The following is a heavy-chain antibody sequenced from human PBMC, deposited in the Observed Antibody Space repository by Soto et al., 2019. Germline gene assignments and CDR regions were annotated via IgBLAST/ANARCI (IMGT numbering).Heavy chain of an antibody. CDR3: AAHFHWGPYNYYYGMDV. Sequence: QVQLVQSGAEVKKPGSSVKVSCKASGGTFSSYAISWVRQAPGQGLEWMGGIIPMFGTADYAQKFQGRVTITADESTSTAYMELSNLRSEDTAVYYCAAHFHWGPYNYYYGMDVWGQGTTVTVSS. J-gene: IGHJ6*02. V-gene: IGHV1-69*12. CDR2: IIPMFGTA. CDR1: GGTFSSYA. D-gene: IGHD7-27*01.